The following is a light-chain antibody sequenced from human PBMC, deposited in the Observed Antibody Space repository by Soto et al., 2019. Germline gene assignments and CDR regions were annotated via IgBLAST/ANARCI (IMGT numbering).Light chain of an antibody. CDR3: NSYTSKSTGV. CDR1: SSDVGGYNY. Sequence: QSVLTQPASVSGSPGQSITISCTGTSSDVGGYNYVSWYQQLPGKAPKLIIYEVSNRPSGVSNRFSGSKSGNTASLTISGLQAEDEADYYCNSYTSKSTGVFGTGTKLTVL. CDR2: EVS. J-gene: IGLJ1*01. V-gene: IGLV2-14*01.